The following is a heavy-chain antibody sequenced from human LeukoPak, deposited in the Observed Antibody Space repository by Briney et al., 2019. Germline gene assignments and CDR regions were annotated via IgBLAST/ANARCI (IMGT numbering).Heavy chain of an antibody. CDR1: GYTFTGYY. D-gene: IGHD3-10*01. CDR2: IIPILGIA. J-gene: IGHJ4*02. Sequence: SVKVSCKASGYTFTGYYMHWVRQAPGQGLEWMGRIIPILGIANYAQKFQGRVTITADKSTSTAYMELSSLRSEDTAVYYCAREAPTGGFDYWGQGTLVTVSS. CDR3: AREAPTGGFDY. V-gene: IGHV1-69*04.